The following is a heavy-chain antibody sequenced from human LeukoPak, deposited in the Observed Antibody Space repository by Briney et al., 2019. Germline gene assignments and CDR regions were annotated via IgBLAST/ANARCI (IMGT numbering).Heavy chain of an antibody. V-gene: IGHV3-30*02. D-gene: IGHD3-10*01. CDR3: AKSQVSGYYGSGSEDYYYYYYMDV. CDR1: GFTFSSYG. J-gene: IGHJ6*03. Sequence: HPGGSLRLSCAASGFTFSSYGMHWVRQAPGKGLEWVAFIRYDGSNKYYADSVKGRFTISRDNSKNTLYLQMNSLRAEDTAVYYCAKSQVSGYYGSGSEDYYYYYYMDVWGKGTTVTISS. CDR2: IRYDGSNK.